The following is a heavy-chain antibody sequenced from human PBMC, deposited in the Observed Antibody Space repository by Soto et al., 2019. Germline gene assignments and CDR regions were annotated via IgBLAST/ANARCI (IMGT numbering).Heavy chain of an antibody. CDR3: ARIDQWLEYYFDY. CDR2: IYYSGST. Sequence: SETLSLTCTVSGGSISSSSYYWGWIRQPPGKGLEWIGSIYYSGSTYYNPSLKSRVTISVDTSKNQFSLKLSSVTAADTAVYYCARIDQWLEYYFDYWGQGTLVTVSS. CDR1: GGSISSSSYY. V-gene: IGHV4-39*01. D-gene: IGHD6-19*01. J-gene: IGHJ4*02.